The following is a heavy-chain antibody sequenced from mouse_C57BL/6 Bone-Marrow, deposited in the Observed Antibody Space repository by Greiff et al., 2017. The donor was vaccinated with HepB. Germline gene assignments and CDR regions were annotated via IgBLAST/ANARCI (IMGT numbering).Heavy chain of an antibody. J-gene: IGHJ4*01. Sequence: VQLQQSGAELVKPGASVKLSCKASGYTFTSYWMHWVKQRPGQGLEWIGMIHPNSGSTNYNEKFKSKATLTVDKSSSTAYMQLSSLTSEDSAVYYCARRGGSCYDSYYDMDYWGRGTSVTVTS. CDR3: ARRGGSCYDSYYDMDY. D-gene: IGHD1-1*01. CDR1: GYTFTSYW. V-gene: IGHV1-64*01. CDR2: IHPNSGST.